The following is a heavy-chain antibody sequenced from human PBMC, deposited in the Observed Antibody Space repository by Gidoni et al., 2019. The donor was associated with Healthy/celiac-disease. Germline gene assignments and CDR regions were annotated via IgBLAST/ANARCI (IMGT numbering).Heavy chain of an antibody. CDR3: AREARDNAFDI. D-gene: IGHD2-15*01. V-gene: IGHV3-33*01. Sequence: QVQLVESGGGVVQPGRSLRLSCAASGFTFSSYGMHWVRQAPGKGLEWVAVIWYDGSNKYYADSVKGRFTISRDNSKNTLYLQMNSLRAEDTAVYYCAREARDNAFDIWGQGTMVTVSS. CDR2: IWYDGSNK. CDR1: GFTFSSYG. J-gene: IGHJ3*02.